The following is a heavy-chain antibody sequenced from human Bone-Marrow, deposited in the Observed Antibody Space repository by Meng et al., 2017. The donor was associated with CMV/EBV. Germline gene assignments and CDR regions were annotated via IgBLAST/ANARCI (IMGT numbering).Heavy chain of an antibody. V-gene: IGHV4-39*07. CDR1: GGSIGSYY. Sequence: TCTVSGGSIGSYYWGWIRQPPGKGLEWIGSIYFTGSTYYNPSLESRVTISLDTPKNQFSLKLSSATAADTAVYFCARGLFTTLRWFDPWGQGTLVTVS. CDR3: ARGLFTTLRWFDP. D-gene: IGHD3-3*01. CDR2: IYFTGST. J-gene: IGHJ5*02.